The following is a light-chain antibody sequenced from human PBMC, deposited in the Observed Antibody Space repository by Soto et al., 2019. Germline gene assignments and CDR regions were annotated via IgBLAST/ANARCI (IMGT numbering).Light chain of an antibody. CDR3: SSYVGDNNVV. CDR1: STDANDYNY. CDR2: EVI. J-gene: IGLJ2*01. Sequence: QSVLTQPPSASGSPGQSVTISCTGASTDANDYNYVSWYQQYPGKAPKLIIYEVIRRPSGVPDRFSGSKTGNTASLTVYGLQAEDEANYYCSSYVGDNNVVFGGGTKLTVL. V-gene: IGLV2-8*01.